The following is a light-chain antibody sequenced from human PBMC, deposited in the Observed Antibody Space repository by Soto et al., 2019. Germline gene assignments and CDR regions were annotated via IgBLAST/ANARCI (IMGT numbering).Light chain of an antibody. V-gene: IGKV3-11*01. Sequence: EIVLTQSPVTLSLSPGERATLSCRPSQTVSSYVAWYQQRHGQAPRLVIYDSSNRAPGVPARFSGSGSGTQFTLTISSLEPEDSAVYYCQQRYNRPPYTFGQETKLEIK. CDR1: QTVSSY. CDR2: DSS. CDR3: QQRYNRPPYT. J-gene: IGKJ2*01.